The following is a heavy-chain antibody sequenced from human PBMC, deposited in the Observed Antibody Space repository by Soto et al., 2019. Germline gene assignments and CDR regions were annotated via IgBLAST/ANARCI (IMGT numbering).Heavy chain of an antibody. D-gene: IGHD3-9*01. CDR2: ISSDGSNK. J-gene: IGHJ6*02. Sequence: QVQLVESGGGVVQPGRSLRLSCAASGFTFSSYGMHWVRQAPGKGLEWVAVISSDGSNKYYADSVKGRFTISRDNSKNTLYLQMNSLRAEDTAVYYCAKDLKNYDILTGYYTYYYYYGMDVWGQGTTVTVSS. V-gene: IGHV3-30*18. CDR3: AKDLKNYDILTGYYTYYYYYGMDV. CDR1: GFTFSSYG.